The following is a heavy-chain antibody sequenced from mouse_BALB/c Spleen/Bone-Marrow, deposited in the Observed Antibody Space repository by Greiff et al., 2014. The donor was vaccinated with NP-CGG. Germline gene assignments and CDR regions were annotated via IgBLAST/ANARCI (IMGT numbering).Heavy chain of an antibody. CDR2: INPYNGDT. J-gene: IGHJ1*01. CDR1: GYSFTGYF. D-gene: IGHD1-1*01. V-gene: IGHV1-20*02. Sequence: EVQLQQSGPELVKPGASVKISCKASGYSFTGYFMNWVMQSHGKSLEWIGRINPYNGDTFYNQKFKGKATLTVDKSSNPAHMELRSRASEDSAVYYCAREGGYYYGSSPYFDVWGAGTTVTVSS. CDR3: AREGGYYYGSSPYFDV.